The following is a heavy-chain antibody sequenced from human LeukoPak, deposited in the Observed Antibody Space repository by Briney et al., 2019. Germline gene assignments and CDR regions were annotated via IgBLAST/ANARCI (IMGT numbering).Heavy chain of an antibody. V-gene: IGHV3-48*03. J-gene: IGHJ4*02. D-gene: IGHD1-26*01. CDR3: TSGLSLRPTTRWELQDY. CDR1: GFTFSRYD. CDR2: IHSGGNSL. Sequence: PGGSLRLSCVASGFTFSRYDMNWVRLAPGKGLGWVSYIHSGGNSLYYADSVKGRFTISRDFAQTSLYLQMNSLKTEDTAVYYCTSGLSLRPTTRWELQDYWGQGTLVTVSS.